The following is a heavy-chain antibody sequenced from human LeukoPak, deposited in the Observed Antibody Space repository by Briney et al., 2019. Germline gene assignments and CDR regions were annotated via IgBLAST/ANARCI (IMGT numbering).Heavy chain of an antibody. CDR1: GYTFTSYA. V-gene: IGHV1-3*01. CDR3: ARDIVVVPAAPLEGWFDP. J-gene: IGHJ5*02. D-gene: IGHD2-2*01. CDR2: INAGNGNT. Sequence: ASVKVSCKASGYTFTSYAMHWVRQAPGQRLEWMGWINAGNGNTKYSQKFQGRVTMTRDTSISTAYMELSRLRSDDTAVYYCARDIVVVPAAPLEGWFDPWGQGTLVTVSS.